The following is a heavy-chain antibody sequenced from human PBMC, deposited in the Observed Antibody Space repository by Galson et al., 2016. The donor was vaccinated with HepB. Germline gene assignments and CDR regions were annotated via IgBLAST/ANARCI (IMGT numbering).Heavy chain of an antibody. D-gene: IGHD3-3*01. CDR3: YYAGY. J-gene: IGHJ4*02. Sequence: SLRLSCAASGFTFSSYSMSWVRQAPGKGLGWVGRIKSKTDGGTTDYAVPVKGRFTISRDDSKNTLFLQMNSLKTEDTAVYYCYYAGYWGQGTLVTVSS. V-gene: IGHV3-15*01. CDR1: GFTFSSYS. CDR2: IKSKTDGGTT.